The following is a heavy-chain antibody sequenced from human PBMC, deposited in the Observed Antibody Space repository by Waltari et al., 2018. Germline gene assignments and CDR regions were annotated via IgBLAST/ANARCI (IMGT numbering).Heavy chain of an antibody. Sequence: EVQLVESGGGLVQPGGSLRLSCAASGFTFSSYWMSWVRQAPGKGLEWVANIKQDGSEKYYVDSVKGRFTISRDNSKNTLHLQMNSLSEEDTAVYYCARDPNSSGYPTYFDYWGQGTLVTVSS. J-gene: IGHJ4*02. CDR3: ARDPNSSGYPTYFDY. CDR1: GFTFSSYW. D-gene: IGHD3-22*01. CDR2: IKQDGSEK. V-gene: IGHV3-7*01.